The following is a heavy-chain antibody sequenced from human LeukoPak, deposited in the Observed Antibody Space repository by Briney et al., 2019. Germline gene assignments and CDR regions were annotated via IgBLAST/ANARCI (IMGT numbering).Heavy chain of an antibody. CDR2: IKQDGSEK. V-gene: IGHV3-7*03. Sequence: GGSLRLSCAASGFTFSSYWMSWVRQAPGKGLEWVANIKQDGSEKYYVDSVKGRFTISRDNAKNSLYLQMNSLRAEDTAVYYCATAGYGGNSFYYYYGMDVWGQGTTVTVSS. J-gene: IGHJ6*02. D-gene: IGHD4-23*01. CDR3: ATAGYGGNSFYYYYGMDV. CDR1: GFTFSSYW.